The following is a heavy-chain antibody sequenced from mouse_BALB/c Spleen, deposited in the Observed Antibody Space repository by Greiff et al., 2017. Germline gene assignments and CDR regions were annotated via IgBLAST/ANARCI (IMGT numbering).Heavy chain of an antibody. CDR2: IYPGSGST. CDR3: TRRTSTIFDV. CDR1: GYTFTSYW. D-gene: IGHD2-1*01. J-gene: IGHJ1*01. Sequence: LQQPGSELVRPGASVKLSCKASGYTFTSYWMHWVKQRPGQGLEWIGNIYPGSGSTNYDEKFKSKATLTVDTSSSTAYMQLSSLTSEDSAVYYCTRRTSTIFDVWGAGTTVTVSS. V-gene: IGHV1S22*01.